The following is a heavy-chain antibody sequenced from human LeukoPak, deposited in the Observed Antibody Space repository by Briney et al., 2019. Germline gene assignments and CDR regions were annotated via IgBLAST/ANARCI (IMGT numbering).Heavy chain of an antibody. V-gene: IGHV4-31*03. J-gene: IGHJ5*02. CDR3: ARGVTAAAGISGWFDP. Sequence: SETLSLTCTVSGGSISSGGYYWSWIRQHPGKGLEWIGYIYYSGSTYYNPSLKSRVTISVDTSKNQFSLKLSSVTAADTAVYYCARGVTAAAGISGWFDPWGQGTLVTVSS. CDR1: GGSISSGGYY. D-gene: IGHD6-13*01. CDR2: IYYSGST.